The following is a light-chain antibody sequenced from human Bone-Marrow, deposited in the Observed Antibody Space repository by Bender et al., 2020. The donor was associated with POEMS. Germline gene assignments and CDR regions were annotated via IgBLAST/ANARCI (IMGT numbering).Light chain of an antibody. CDR3: HVWDTTNTHQV. V-gene: IGLV3-21*02. CDR1: NIGVES. J-gene: IGLJ3*02. Sequence: AATITCGGTNIGVESVHWYQHKPGQAPVLVVDEDRDRPSGIPERFSGSRSGNTATLTISRVEAGDEADYYCHVWDTTNTHQVFGGGTKLTVL. CDR2: EDR.